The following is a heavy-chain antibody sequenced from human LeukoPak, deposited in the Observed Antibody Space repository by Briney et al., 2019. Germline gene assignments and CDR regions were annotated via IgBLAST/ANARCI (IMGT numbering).Heavy chain of an antibody. D-gene: IGHD2-15*01. V-gene: IGHV5-51*01. CDR1: GYSFTSYW. CDR3: ARGKYCSGGSCYSAGGGWFDP. J-gene: IGHJ5*02. CDR2: IYPGDSDT. Sequence: GESLKISCKGPGYSFTSYWIGWVRQMPGKGLEWMGIIYPGDSDTRYSPSFQGQVTISADKSISTAYLQWSSLKASDTAMYYCARGKYCSGGSCYSAGGGWFDPWGQGTLVTVSS.